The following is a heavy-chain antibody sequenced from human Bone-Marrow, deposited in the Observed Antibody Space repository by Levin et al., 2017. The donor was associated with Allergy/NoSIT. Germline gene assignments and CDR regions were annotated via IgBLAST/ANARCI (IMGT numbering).Heavy chain of an antibody. V-gene: IGHV4-34*01. J-gene: IGHJ3*02. D-gene: IGHD6-19*01. Sequence: PSETLSLTCAVYGGSFSGYYWSWIRQPPGKGLEWIGEINHSGSTNYNPSLKSRVTISVDTSKNQFSLKLSSVTAADTAVYYCARALGFYSSGWYRGGAFDIWGQGTMVTVSS. CDR1: GGSFSGYY. CDR3: ARALGFYSSGWYRGGAFDI. CDR2: INHSGST.